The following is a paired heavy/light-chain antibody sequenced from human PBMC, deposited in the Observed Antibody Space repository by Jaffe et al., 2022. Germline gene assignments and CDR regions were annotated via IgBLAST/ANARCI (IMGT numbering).Heavy chain of an antibody. CDR3: ARHGVVTDYFLGYEAGAYFDS. CDR1: GYSISSGYY. D-gene: IGHD2-21*02. Sequence: QVQLQESGPGLVKPSETLSLTCGVSGYSISSGYYWGWIRQPPGKGLEWIGDIYYTGNTHYNPSLKSRLTISVDTSKNQFSLQLRSVTSADTAVYYCARHGVVTDYFLGYEAGAYFDSWGQGILVTVS. CDR2: IYYTGNT. V-gene: IGHV4-38-2*01. J-gene: IGHJ4*02.
Light chain of an antibody. V-gene: IGLV2-14*03. CDR3: SSYIASSSLVV. CDR2: HVS. CDR1: STDVGDNNY. Sequence: QSALTQPASVSGSPGQSITISCTGTSTDVGDNNYVSWYQQHPGKGPEVIIYHVSYRPSGVSNRFSGSKSGNTASLTISGLQAEDEADYYCSSYIASSSLVVFGAGTKLTVL. J-gene: IGLJ2*01.